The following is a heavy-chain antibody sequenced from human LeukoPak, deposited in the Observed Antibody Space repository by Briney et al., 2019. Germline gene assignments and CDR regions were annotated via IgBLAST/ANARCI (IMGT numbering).Heavy chain of an antibody. CDR1: ELTLSHYY. CDR3: ARVGYDWNGMDV. D-gene: IGHD1-20*01. J-gene: IGHJ6*02. CDR2: INRVGGEI. Sequence: GGSLRLSCAASELTLSHYYMTWVRQAPGKGLEWVANINRVGGEIYYVDSVKGRFTISRDNVKNSLYLEMNSLRVEDTAVYYCARVGYDWNGMDVWGQGTTVTVSS. V-gene: IGHV3-7*03.